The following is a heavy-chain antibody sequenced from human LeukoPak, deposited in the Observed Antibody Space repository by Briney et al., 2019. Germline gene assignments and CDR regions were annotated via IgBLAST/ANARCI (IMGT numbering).Heavy chain of an antibody. D-gene: IGHD1-26*01. Sequence: VASVKVSCKASGYTFTGYYMHWVRQAPGQGLEWMGWINPNSGGTNYAQKFQGRVTMTRDTSISTAYMELSRLRSDDTAVYYCARDLYGIRGGGNDYWGQGTLVTVSS. CDR3: ARDLYGIRGGGNDY. CDR1: GYTFTGYY. CDR2: INPNSGGT. V-gene: IGHV1-2*02. J-gene: IGHJ4*02.